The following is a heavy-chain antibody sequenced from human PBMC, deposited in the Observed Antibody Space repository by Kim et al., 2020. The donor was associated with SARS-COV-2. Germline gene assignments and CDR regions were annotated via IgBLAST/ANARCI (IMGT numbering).Heavy chain of an antibody. D-gene: IGHD2-21*01. CDR2: ISSSSSYI. CDR1: GFTFSSYS. Sequence: GGSLRLSCAASGFTFSSYSMNWVRQAPGKGLEWVSSISSSSSYIYYADSVKGRFTISRDNAKNSLYLQMNSLRAEDTAVYYCARDRFHIVVVIASESDAFDIWGQGTMVTVSS. J-gene: IGHJ3*02. CDR3: ARDRFHIVVVIASESDAFDI. V-gene: IGHV3-21*01.